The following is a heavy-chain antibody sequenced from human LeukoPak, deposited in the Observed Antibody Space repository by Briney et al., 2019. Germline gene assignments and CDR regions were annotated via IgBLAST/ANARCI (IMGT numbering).Heavy chain of an antibody. Sequence: SVKVSCKASGGTFSSYAISWVRQAPGQGLEWMGGIIPIFGTANYAQKFQGRVTITTDESTSTAYMELSSLRSEDTAMYYCASGRGYSYGYPYYFDYWGQGTLVTVSS. J-gene: IGHJ4*02. CDR1: GGTFSSYA. D-gene: IGHD5-18*01. CDR2: IIPIFGTA. V-gene: IGHV1-69*05. CDR3: ASGRGYSYGYPYYFDY.